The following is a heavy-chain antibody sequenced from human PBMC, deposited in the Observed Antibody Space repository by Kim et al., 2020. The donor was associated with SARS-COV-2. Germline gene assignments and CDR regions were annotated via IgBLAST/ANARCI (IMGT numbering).Heavy chain of an antibody. J-gene: IGHJ6*02. V-gene: IGHV3-33*01. CDR2: IWYDGSNK. CDR1: GFTFSSYG. Sequence: GGSLRLSCAASGFTFSSYGMHWVRQAPGKGLECVAVIWYDGSNKYYADSVKGRFTISRDNSKNTLYLQMNSLRAEDTAVYYCARDAKYYDILTGYYPPYYYLDMDVWGQGTTVTVSS. D-gene: IGHD3-9*01. CDR3: ARDAKYYDILTGYYPPYYYLDMDV.